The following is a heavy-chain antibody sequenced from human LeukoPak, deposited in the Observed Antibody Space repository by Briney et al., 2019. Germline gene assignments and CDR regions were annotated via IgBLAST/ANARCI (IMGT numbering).Heavy chain of an antibody. J-gene: IGHJ6*03. CDR1: GGTFSSYT. D-gene: IGHD3-22*01. CDR3: ASTFFSSGYYYMDV. Sequence: ASVKVSXKASGGTFSSYTISWVRQAPGQGLEWMGRIIPILGIANYAQKFQGRVTITADKSTSTAYMKLSSLRSEDTAGYYCASTFFSSGYYYMDVWGKGTTVTVSS. V-gene: IGHV1-69*02. CDR2: IIPILGIA.